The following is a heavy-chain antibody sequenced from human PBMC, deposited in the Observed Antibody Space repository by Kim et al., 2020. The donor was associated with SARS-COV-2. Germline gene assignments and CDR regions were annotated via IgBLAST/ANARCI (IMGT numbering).Heavy chain of an antibody. CDR2: ISSSGSTI. D-gene: IGHD3-16*01. Sequence: GGSLRLSCAASGFTFSDYYISWIRQAPGKGLEWVSYISSSGSTIYYADSVKGRFTISRDNAKNSLYLQMNSLRAEDTAVYYCARRVVTTWRRGEYYFDYWGQGTLVTVSS. V-gene: IGHV3-11*01. CDR3: ARRVVTTWRRGEYYFDY. J-gene: IGHJ4*02. CDR1: GFTFSDYY.